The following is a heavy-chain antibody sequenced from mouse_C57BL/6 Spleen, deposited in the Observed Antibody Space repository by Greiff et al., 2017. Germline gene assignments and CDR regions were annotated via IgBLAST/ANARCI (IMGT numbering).Heavy chain of an antibody. D-gene: IGHD2-4*01. V-gene: IGHV2-2*01. Sequence: QVQLQQSGPGLVQPSQSLSITCTVSGFSLTSYGVHWVRQSPGKGLEWLGVIWSGGSTDYNAAFISRLSISKDNSKSQVFFKMNSLQADDTAIYYCARNQDFYDHDGIAYWGQGTLVTVSA. J-gene: IGHJ3*01. CDR2: IWSGGST. CDR3: ARNQDFYDHDGIAY. CDR1: GFSLTSYG.